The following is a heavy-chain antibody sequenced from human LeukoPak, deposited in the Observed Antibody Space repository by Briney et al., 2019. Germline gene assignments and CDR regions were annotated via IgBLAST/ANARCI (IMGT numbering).Heavy chain of an antibody. V-gene: IGHV3-30-3*01. CDR3: ARVQYDSSGHPPHYYYYYGMDV. CDR2: ISYDGSNK. D-gene: IGHD3-22*01. J-gene: IGHJ6*02. CDR1: GFTFSSYA. Sequence: GGSLRLPCAASGFTFSSYAMHWVRQAPGKGLEWVAVISYDGSNKYYADSVKGRFTISRDNSKNTLYLQMNSLRAEDTAVYYCARVQYDSSGHPPHYYYYYGMDVWGQGTTVTVSS.